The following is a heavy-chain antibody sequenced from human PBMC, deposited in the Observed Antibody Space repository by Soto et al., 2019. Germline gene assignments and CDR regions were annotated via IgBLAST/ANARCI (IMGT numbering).Heavy chain of an antibody. CDR2: IYKDGST. Sequence: QVQLQESGPGLVKPSQTLPLTCTVSGVSVSTSDYYWSWIRQPPGKGLEWIGHIYKDGSTFYNPSLKSRVSMSLATSSNRFSLKVGSGTAADTALYYFVREGPSRLVTGYHDSWGQGILVTVFS. D-gene: IGHD6-19*01. CDR1: GVSVSTSDYY. CDR3: VREGPSRLVTGYHDS. J-gene: IGHJ4*02. V-gene: IGHV4-30-4*01.